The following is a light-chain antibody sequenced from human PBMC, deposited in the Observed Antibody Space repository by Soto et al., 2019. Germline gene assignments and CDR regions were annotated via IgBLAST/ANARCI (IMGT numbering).Light chain of an antibody. Sequence: DIQLTQSPSSLSASVGDRVIITCRASQSINSFLNWYQQKPGKAPKVLISAASRLQSGVPSRFSGSGSGTDFTLTISSLEPEDFATYYCQQTYSNLLSFGGGTTVDVK. CDR2: AAS. J-gene: IGKJ4*01. CDR1: QSINSF. CDR3: QQTYSNLLS. V-gene: IGKV1-39*01.